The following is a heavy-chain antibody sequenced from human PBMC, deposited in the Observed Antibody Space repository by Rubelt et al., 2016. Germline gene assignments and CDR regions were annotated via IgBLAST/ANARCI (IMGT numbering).Heavy chain of an antibody. Sequence: QVQLQQWGAGLSKPSETLSLTCAVYGGSFSGYYWSWIRQPPGKGLEWIGEINHSGSTNYNPSLKSHRIISLVTSKNHFSLKLTSVTEADTDGYYCSRGILWFGRNFDYWGQRTLVTVSS. CDR1: GGSFSGYY. D-gene: IGHD3-10*01. J-gene: IGHJ4*02. CDR3: SRGILWFGRNFDY. V-gene: IGHV4-34*01. CDR2: INHSGST.